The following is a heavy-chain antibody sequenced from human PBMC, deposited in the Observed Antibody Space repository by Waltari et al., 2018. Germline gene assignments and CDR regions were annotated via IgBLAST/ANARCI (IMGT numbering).Heavy chain of an antibody. CDR3: ARVYEADRYFDY. D-gene: IGHD3-16*01. J-gene: IGHJ4*02. CDR2: IIPIFGTA. V-gene: IGHV1-69*12. CDR1: GGTFSSYA. Sequence: QVQLVQSGAEVKKPGSSVKVSCKASGGTFSSYASSWVRQAPGHGLDWMGGIIPIFGTANYAQKFQGRVTITADESTSTAYMELSSLRSEDTAVYYCARVYEADRYFDYWGQGTLVTVSS.